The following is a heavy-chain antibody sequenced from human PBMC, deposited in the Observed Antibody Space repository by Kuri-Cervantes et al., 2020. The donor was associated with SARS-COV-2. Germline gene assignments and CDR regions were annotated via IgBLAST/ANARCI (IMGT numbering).Heavy chain of an antibody. D-gene: IGHD1-26*01. V-gene: IGHV4-30-4*01. CDR2: IYYSGST. J-gene: IGHJ4*02. Sequence: SCTVSGGSISSGDYYWSWIRQPPGKGLEWIGYIYYSGSTYYNPSLKSRVTISVDTSKNQFSLKLSSVTAADTAVYYCARLPTDSGSYFLSLLFSQSKWGQGTLVTVSS. CDR1: GGSISSGDYY. CDR3: ARLPTDSGSYFLSLLFSQSK.